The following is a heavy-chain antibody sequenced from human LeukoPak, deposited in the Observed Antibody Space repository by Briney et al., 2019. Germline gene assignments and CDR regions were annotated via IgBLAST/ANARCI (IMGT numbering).Heavy chain of an antibody. D-gene: IGHD3-22*01. CDR1: GGSISSYY. J-gene: IGHJ3*02. CDR3: ASRGDSSGYWSLHAFDI. CDR2: IYYSGST. V-gene: IGHV4-59*08. Sequence: SETLSLTCTVSGGSISSYYWSWIRQPPGKGLEWIGYIYYSGSTNYNPSLKSRVTISVDTSKNQFSLKLSSVTAADTAVYYCASRGDSSGYWSLHAFDIWGQGTMVTVSS.